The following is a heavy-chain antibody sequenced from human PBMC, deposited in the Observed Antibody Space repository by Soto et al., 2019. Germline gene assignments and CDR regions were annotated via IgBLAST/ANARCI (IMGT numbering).Heavy chain of an antibody. V-gene: IGHV1-8*01. CDR2: MNPNSGNT. D-gene: IGHD6-13*01. CDR1: GYTFTSYD. J-gene: IGHJ6*02. CDR3: ARRGYSSSWYSYYYYGMDI. Sequence: ASVKVSCKASGYTFTSYDINWVRQATGQGLEWMGWMNPNSGNTGYAQKFQGRVTMTRNTSISTAYMELSSLRSEDTAVYYCARRGYSSSWYSYYYYGMDIWGQATPVTVS.